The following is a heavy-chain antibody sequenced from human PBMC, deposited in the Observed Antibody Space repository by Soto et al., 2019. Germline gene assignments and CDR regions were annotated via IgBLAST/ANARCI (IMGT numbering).Heavy chain of an antibody. CDR3: ARTSITMVRGVSNYYGMDV. V-gene: IGHV1-69*13. Sequence: SVKVSCKASGGTFSSYAISWVRQAPGQGLEWMGGIIPIFGTANYAQKFQGRVTITADESTSTAYMELSSLRSEDTAVYYCARTSITMVRGVSNYYGMDVWGQGTTVTVSS. CDR1: GGTFSSYA. J-gene: IGHJ6*02. CDR2: IIPIFGTA. D-gene: IGHD3-10*01.